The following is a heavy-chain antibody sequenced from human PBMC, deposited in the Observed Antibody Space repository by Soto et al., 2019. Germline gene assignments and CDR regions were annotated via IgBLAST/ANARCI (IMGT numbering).Heavy chain of an antibody. Sequence: ASVKVSCKASGYTFTGYYMHWVRQAPGQGLEWMGWINPNSGGTNYAQKFQGWVTMTRDTSISTAYMELSRLRSDDTAVYYCARGVSIAAAARWFDPWGQGTLVTVS. CDR3: ARGVSIAAAARWFDP. J-gene: IGHJ5*02. V-gene: IGHV1-2*04. CDR2: INPNSGGT. CDR1: GYTFTGYY. D-gene: IGHD6-13*01.